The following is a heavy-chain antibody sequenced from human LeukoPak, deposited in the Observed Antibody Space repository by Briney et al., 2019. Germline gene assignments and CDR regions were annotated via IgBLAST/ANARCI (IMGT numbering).Heavy chain of an antibody. Sequence: ASVTVSCKASGYTFTSYYMHWVRQAPGQGLEWMGIINPSGGSTSYAQKFQGRVTMTRDTSTSTVYMELSSLRSEDTAVYYCARDANYYGSGSYYVNWFDPWGQGTLVTVSS. CDR2: INPSGGST. CDR1: GYTFTSYY. CDR3: ARDANYYGSGSYYVNWFDP. J-gene: IGHJ5*02. D-gene: IGHD3-10*01. V-gene: IGHV1-46*01.